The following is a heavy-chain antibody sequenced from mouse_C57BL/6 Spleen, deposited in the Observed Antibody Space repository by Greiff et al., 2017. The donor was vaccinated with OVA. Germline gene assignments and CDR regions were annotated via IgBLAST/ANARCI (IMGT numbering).Heavy chain of an antibody. V-gene: IGHV7-1*01. Sequence: EVNVVESGGGLVQSGRSLRLSCATSGFTFSDFYMEWVRQAPGKGLEWIAASRNKANDYTTEYSASVKGRFIVSRDTSQSILYLQMNALRAEDTAIYYGARVAYDYDGYFDVWGTGTTVTVSS. CDR3: ARVAYDYDGYFDV. CDR2: SRNKANDYTT. D-gene: IGHD2-4*01. J-gene: IGHJ1*03. CDR1: GFTFSDFY.